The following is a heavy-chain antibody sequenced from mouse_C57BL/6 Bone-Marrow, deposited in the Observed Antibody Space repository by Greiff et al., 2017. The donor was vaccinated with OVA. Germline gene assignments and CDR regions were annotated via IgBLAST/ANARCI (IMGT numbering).Heavy chain of an antibody. CDR1: GFTFSSYA. D-gene: IGHD1-1*01. V-gene: IGHV5-9-1*02. Sequence: EVQLVESGEGLVKPGGSLKLSCAASGFTFSSYAMSWVRQTPEKRLEWVAYISSGGDYIYYADTVKGRFTISRANARKTLYLQMSSLKSEDTAMYYCTRGGYGSRAYGDVWGTGTTVTVSS. J-gene: IGHJ1*03. CDR3: TRGGYGSRAYGDV. CDR2: ISSGGDYI.